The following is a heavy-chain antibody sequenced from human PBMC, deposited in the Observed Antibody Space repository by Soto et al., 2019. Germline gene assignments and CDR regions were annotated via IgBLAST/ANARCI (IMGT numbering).Heavy chain of an antibody. CDR3: ARQGSNGAYVYYLLDV. CDR2: IYPGDSDT. V-gene: IGHV5-51*01. CDR1: GYRFNSYW. J-gene: IGHJ6*02. D-gene: IGHD3-16*01. Sequence: PGESLKISCKGSGYRFNSYWIGWVRQMPGKGLEWIGMIYPGDSDTTYSPSFQGQVTMSADKSISTAYLEWNSLKASDTATYYCARQGSNGAYVYYLLDVWGQGTTVTVSS.